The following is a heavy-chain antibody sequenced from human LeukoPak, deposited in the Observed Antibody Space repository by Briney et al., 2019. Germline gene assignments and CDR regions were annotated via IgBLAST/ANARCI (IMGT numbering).Heavy chain of an antibody. CDR3: ASLGGSGSTYYYYMDV. Sequence: PGGSLRLSCAASGFTFDDYGMSWVRQAPGKGPEWVSGINWNGGSTGYADSVKGRFTISRDNAKNSLYLQMNSLRAEDTALYYCASLGGSGSTYYYYMDVWGKGTTVTVSS. V-gene: IGHV3-20*04. CDR1: GFTFDDYG. CDR2: INWNGGST. J-gene: IGHJ6*03. D-gene: IGHD3-10*01.